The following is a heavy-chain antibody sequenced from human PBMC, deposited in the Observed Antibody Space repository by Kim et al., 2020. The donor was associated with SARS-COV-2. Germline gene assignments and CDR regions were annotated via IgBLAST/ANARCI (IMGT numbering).Heavy chain of an antibody. CDR1: GFIFSSYG. CDR3: ARDYSGWLGFDY. CDR2: IRDDGIKQ. J-gene: IGHJ4*02. Sequence: GGSLRLSCAASGFIFSSYGMHWVRQAPGKGLEWVANIRDDGIKQYNVDSVKGRFTVSRDNSRNTLYLEMNSLRVEDTALYYCARDYSGWLGFDYWGQGTLVTVSS. V-gene: IGHV3-30*02. D-gene: IGHD6-19*01.